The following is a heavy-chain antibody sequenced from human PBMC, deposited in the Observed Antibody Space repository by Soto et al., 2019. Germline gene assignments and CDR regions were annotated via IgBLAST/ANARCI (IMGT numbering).Heavy chain of an antibody. CDR1: GFSFVSYW. V-gene: IGHV3-74*01. CDR3: VRDFRGAVAGSEFDH. CDR2: INGNADNS. Sequence: PGGSLRVSCAASGFSFVSYWMHWFRQVPGEGLAWVSRINGNADNSDYADSVKGRFTISRDNAMNRLYLQMDSLRADDTGVYYCVRDFRGAVAGSEFDHWGQGTLVTVSS. D-gene: IGHD6-19*01. J-gene: IGHJ4*02.